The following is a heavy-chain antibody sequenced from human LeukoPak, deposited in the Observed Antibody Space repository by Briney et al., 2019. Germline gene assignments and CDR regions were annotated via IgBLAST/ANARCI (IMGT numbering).Heavy chain of an antibody. CDR2: ISSNGGST. J-gene: IGHJ4*02. D-gene: IGHD6-19*01. CDR1: GFTFSSYA. V-gene: IGHV3-64D*06. CDR3: VKVGARYSSGWYDY. Sequence: GGSLRLSCSASGFTFSSYAMHWVRQAPGKGLEYASAISSNGGSTYYADSVKGRFTISRDNSKNTLYLQMSSLRAEDTAVYYCVKVGARYSSGWYDYWGQGTLVTVSS.